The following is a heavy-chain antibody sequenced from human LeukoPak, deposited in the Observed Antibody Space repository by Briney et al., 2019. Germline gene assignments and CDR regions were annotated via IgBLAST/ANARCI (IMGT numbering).Heavy chain of an antibody. CDR2: IYRGGSI. J-gene: IGHJ4*02. D-gene: IGHD6-13*01. Sequence: GGSLRLPCAASGFNVSNNYMSWVRQAPGKGLEWVSVIYRGGSIYYADSVKGRFTVSRDNSKNTVYLQMDSLRAEDTALYYCARDRGAAAGNWGQGTLVTVSS. CDR1: GFNVSNNY. CDR3: ARDRGAAAGN. V-gene: IGHV3-53*01.